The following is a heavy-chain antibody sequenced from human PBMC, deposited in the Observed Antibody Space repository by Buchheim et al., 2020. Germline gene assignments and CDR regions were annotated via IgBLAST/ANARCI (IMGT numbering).Heavy chain of an antibody. Sequence: EVQLVESGGGLVQPGGSLRLSCAASEFTFSSYSMNWVRQAPGKGLEWVSYISSSSIIHYADSVKGRFTISRDNAKNSLYLQMNSLRDEDTAVYYCARDSPAVVIDYWGQGTL. D-gene: IGHD4-23*01. V-gene: IGHV3-48*02. J-gene: IGHJ4*02. CDR2: ISSSSII. CDR1: EFTFSSYS. CDR3: ARDSPAVVIDY.